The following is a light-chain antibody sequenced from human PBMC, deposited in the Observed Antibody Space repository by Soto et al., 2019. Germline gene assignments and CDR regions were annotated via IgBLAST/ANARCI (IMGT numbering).Light chain of an antibody. CDR2: GNS. V-gene: IGLV1-40*01. CDR1: SSNIGAGYD. Sequence: QSVLTQPPSVSGAPGQRVTISCTGSSSNIGAGYDVHWYQQLPGTAPKLPIYGNSNRPSGVPDRFSGSKSGTPASLAITGLQAEDEADYYCQSYDSSLSGSVFGGGTQLTVL. CDR3: QSYDSSLSGSV. J-gene: IGLJ2*01.